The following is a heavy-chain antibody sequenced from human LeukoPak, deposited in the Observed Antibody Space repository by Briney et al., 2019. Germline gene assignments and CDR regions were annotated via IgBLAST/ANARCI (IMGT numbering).Heavy chain of an antibody. CDR1: GGSISSSSYY. Sequence: SETLSLTCNVSGGSISSSSYYWGWIRQPPGRGLKWMGSIYHRATVHYNPSLKRRVTISLDTSKNQFSLNPRSMKASDTAVYYCAKVPSSIMITFGGAAGYMDVWGKGTTVTVSS. V-gene: IGHV4-39*07. D-gene: IGHD3-16*01. CDR3: AKVPSSIMITFGGAAGYMDV. J-gene: IGHJ6*03. CDR2: IYHRATV.